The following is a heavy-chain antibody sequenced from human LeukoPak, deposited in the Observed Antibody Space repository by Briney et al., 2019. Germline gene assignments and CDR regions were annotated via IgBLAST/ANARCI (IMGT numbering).Heavy chain of an antibody. V-gene: IGHV4-38-2*02. Sequence: SETLSLTCAVSGYSISTGYYWGWIRQPPGKGLEWIGSIYHSGSTYYNPSLKSRVTISVDTSKNQFSLKLSSVTAADTAVYYCAREGVGGNWFDPWGQGTLVTVSS. CDR3: AREGVGGNWFDP. CDR1: GYSISTGYY. CDR2: IYHSGST. D-gene: IGHD3-10*01. J-gene: IGHJ5*02.